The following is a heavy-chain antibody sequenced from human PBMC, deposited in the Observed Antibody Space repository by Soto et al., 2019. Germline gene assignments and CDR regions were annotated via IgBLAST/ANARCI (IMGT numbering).Heavy chain of an antibody. CDR2: ISYDGSNK. Sequence: PGGSLRLSCAASGFTFSSYAMHWVRQAPGKGLEWVAVISYDGSNKYYADSVKGRFTISRDNSKNTLYLQMNSLRAEDTAVYYCARDWLPNDAFDIWGQGTMVTVSS. V-gene: IGHV3-30-3*01. CDR1: GFTFSSYA. D-gene: IGHD3-9*01. CDR3: ARDWLPNDAFDI. J-gene: IGHJ3*02.